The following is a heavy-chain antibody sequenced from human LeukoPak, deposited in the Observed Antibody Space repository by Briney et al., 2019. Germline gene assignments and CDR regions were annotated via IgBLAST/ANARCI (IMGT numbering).Heavy chain of an antibody. D-gene: IGHD3-22*01. CDR3: ASSSSGTSGYLPNSAFDI. Sequence: GGSLRLSCAASGFTFSSYSMNWVRQAPGKGLQWVSSISSTSSYIYYTDSVKGRFTISRDNAKNSLYLQMNSLRAEDTAVYYCASSSSGTSGYLPNSAFDIWGQGTMVTVSS. V-gene: IGHV3-21*01. CDR2: ISSTSSYI. CDR1: GFTFSSYS. J-gene: IGHJ3*02.